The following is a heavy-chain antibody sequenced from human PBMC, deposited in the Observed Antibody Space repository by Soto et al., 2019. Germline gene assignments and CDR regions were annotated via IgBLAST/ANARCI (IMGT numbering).Heavy chain of an antibody. CDR2: ISSSERA. CDR3: ARESSGWYAYY. J-gene: IGHJ4*02. V-gene: IGHV4-30-4*01. CDR1: GGPFSDDAHL. Sequence: PSETLSLTCTVSGGPFSDDAHLWSWLRQSPGMGLEWMGHISSSERASYNPSLQSRLSISRDTSKKQFSLSLTSVTAADTAVYYCARESSGWYAYYWGQGTLVTVS. D-gene: IGHD6-19*01.